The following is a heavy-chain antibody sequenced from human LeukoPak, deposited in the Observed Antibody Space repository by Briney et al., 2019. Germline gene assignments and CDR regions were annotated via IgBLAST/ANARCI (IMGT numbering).Heavy chain of an antibody. CDR1: GFTFSRYW. J-gene: IGHJ4*02. CDR2: INRDGSEK. CDR3: ARESSLYY. V-gene: IGHV3-7*01. Sequence: PGGSLRLSCAASGFTFSRYWMNWVRQAPGKGLEWVANINRDGSEKYYVDSVKGRFTISRDNAKNSLYLQMNSLRAEDTAVYYCARESSLYYWGQGTLVTVSS. D-gene: IGHD1-26*01.